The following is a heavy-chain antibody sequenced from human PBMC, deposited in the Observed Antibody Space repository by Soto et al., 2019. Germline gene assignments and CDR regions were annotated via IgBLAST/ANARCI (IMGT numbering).Heavy chain of an antibody. CDR3: ARARRYSDSEDPPEYVDY. D-gene: IGHD5-18*01. CDR1: GYSFTRYW. Sequence: GVSLKLSCRRSGYSFTRYWIGWVRLLPGQGLEWMGIIYPGDSDTRYSPSFQGQVTISAEKSISTAYLQWSILKASDTAMHYCARARRYSDSEDPPEYVDYWGQGTLVTVSS. CDR2: IYPGDSDT. J-gene: IGHJ4*02. V-gene: IGHV5-51*01.